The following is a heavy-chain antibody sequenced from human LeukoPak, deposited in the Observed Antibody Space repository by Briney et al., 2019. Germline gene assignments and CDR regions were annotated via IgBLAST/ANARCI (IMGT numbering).Heavy chain of an antibody. D-gene: IGHD1-14*01. CDR1: GDSVSSNSAA. J-gene: IGHJ4*02. CDR3: ARDTLRKLDY. V-gene: IGHV6-1*01. Sequence: SQTLSLTCAISGDSVSSNSAAWNWIRQSPSRGLEWLGRTYYRSMWYNDFAVSVKSRMTFNPDTSKNQFSLQLNSVTPEDTAVYYCARDTLRKLDYWGQGTLVTVSS. CDR2: TYYRSMWYN.